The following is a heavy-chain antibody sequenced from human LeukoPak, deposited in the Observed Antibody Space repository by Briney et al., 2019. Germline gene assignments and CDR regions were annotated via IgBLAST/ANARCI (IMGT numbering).Heavy chain of an antibody. CDR1: GGSISSSNW. CDR3: ARDPYGSGSIYYYYGMDV. CDR2: IYHSGST. J-gene: IGHJ6*02. D-gene: IGHD3-10*01. V-gene: IGHV4-4*02. Sequence: PSETLSLTCAVSGGSISSSNWWSWVRQPPGKGLEWIGEIYHSGSTNYNPSLKSRVTISVDKSKNQFSLKLSSVTAADTAVYYCARDPYGSGSIYYYYGMDVWGQGTTVTVSS.